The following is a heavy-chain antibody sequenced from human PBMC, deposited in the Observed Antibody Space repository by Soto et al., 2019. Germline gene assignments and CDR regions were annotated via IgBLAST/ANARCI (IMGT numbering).Heavy chain of an antibody. J-gene: IGHJ6*02. CDR3: ARAAGVKVDSSGYYYNYYYYGMDV. D-gene: IGHD3-22*01. V-gene: IGHV3-48*01. CDR1: GFTFSSYS. CDR2: ISSSSSTI. Sequence: PGGSLRLSCAASGFTFSSYSMNWVRQAPGKGLEWVSYISSSSSTIYYADSVKGRFTISRDNAKNSLYLQMNSLRAEDTAVYYCARAAGVKVDSSGYYYNYYYYGMDVWGQGTTVTVSS.